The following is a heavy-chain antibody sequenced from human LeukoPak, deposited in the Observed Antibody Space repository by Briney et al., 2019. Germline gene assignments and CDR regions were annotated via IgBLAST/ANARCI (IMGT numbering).Heavy chain of an antibody. J-gene: IGHJ5*02. CDR3: ARDRPPRPDSSSPGNWFDP. V-gene: IGHV1-2*02. CDR2: INPNSGGT. Sequence: ASVKVSCKASGYTFTGYYMHWVRQAPGQGLEWMGWINPNSGGTNYAQKFQGRVTMARDTSTSTAYMELSRLRSDDTAVYYCARDRPPRPDSSSPGNWFDPWGQGTLVTVSS. CDR1: GYTFTGYY. D-gene: IGHD6-13*01.